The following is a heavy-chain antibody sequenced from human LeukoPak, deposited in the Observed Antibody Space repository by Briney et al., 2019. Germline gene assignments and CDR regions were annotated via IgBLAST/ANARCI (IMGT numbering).Heavy chain of an antibody. Sequence: SETLSLTCTVSGGSISSSSYYWGWIRQPPGKGLEWIGSIYYSGSTYYNPSLKSRVTISVDTSKNQFSLKLSSVTAADTAVYYCARDSDDSSMYYWGQGTLVTVSS. CDR1: GGSISSSSYY. D-gene: IGHD6-19*01. V-gene: IGHV4-39*02. J-gene: IGHJ4*02. CDR2: IYYSGST. CDR3: ARDSDDSSMYY.